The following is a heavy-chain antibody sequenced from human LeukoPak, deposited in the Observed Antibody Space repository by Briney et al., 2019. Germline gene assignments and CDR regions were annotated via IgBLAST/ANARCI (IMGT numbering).Heavy chain of an antibody. D-gene: IGHD3-16*02. Sequence: PGGSLRLSCAASGFTFSSYAMSWVRQAPGKGLEWVSAISGSGGSTYYADSVKGRFTISRDNSKNTLYLQMNSLRAEDTAVYYCAKASDDYVWGSYRYTLNPPDYWGQGTLVTVSS. V-gene: IGHV3-23*01. CDR3: AKASDDYVWGSYRYTLNPPDY. J-gene: IGHJ4*02. CDR2: ISGSGGST. CDR1: GFTFSSYA.